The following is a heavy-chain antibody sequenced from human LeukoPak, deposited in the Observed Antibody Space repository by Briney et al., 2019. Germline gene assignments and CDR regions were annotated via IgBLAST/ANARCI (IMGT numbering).Heavy chain of an antibody. Sequence: GESLKISCETSGYTFTDYWIGWVRQMPGKGLEWMGVIYPNDSDTRYNPSFQGQVTISADKSISTAYLQWNSLKASDTAMYYCMRDLGGSHWGQGTLVTVSS. J-gene: IGHJ4*02. CDR1: GYTFTDYW. CDR3: MRDLGGSH. D-gene: IGHD2-15*01. CDR2: IYPNDSDT. V-gene: IGHV5-51*01.